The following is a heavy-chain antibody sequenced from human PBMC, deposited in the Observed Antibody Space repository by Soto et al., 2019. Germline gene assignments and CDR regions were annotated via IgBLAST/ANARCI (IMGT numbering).Heavy chain of an antibody. CDR3: ARGRIQLWQAHHFDY. J-gene: IGHJ4*02. D-gene: IGHD5-18*01. V-gene: IGHV3-11*06. Sequence: GGSLRLSCAASGFTFSDYYMSWIRQAPGKGLEWVSYTSSSSSYTNYADSVKGRFTISRDNAKNSLYLQMNSLRAEDTAVYYCARGRIQLWQAHHFDYWGQGTLVTVSS. CDR2: TSSSSSYT. CDR1: GFTFSDYY.